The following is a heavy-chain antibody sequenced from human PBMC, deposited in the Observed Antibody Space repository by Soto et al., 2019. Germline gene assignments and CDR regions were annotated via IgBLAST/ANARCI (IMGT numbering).Heavy chain of an antibody. V-gene: IGHV1-46*01. CDR2: INPNGGTT. J-gene: IGHJ4*02. CDR1: GYTFSSYY. D-gene: IGHD1-7*01. Sequence: ASVKVSCKASGYTFSSYYIHWVRQAPGQGLEWMGVINPNGGTTGYAQKFQGRVTMTRDTSTSTVYMELSSPTSEDTAVYYCARDLASETGSTYWGQGTLVTVSS. CDR3: ARDLASETGSTY.